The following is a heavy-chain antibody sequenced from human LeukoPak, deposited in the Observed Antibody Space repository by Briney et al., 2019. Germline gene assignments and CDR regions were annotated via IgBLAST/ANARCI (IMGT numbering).Heavy chain of an antibody. J-gene: IGHJ3*02. CDR1: GGSISSYY. V-gene: IGHV4-59*12. D-gene: IGHD3-22*01. Sequence: SETLSLTCTVSGGSISSYYWSWIRQPPGKGLEWIGYIYYSGSTNYNPSLKSRVTISVDTSKNQFSLKLSSVTAADTAVYYCARDYRTYYYDSSGYYYPLEAFDIWGQGTMVTVSS. CDR2: IYYSGST. CDR3: ARDYRTYYYDSSGYYYPLEAFDI.